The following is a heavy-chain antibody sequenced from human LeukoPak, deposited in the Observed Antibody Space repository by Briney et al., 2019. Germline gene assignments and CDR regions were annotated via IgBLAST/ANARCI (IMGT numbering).Heavy chain of an antibody. CDR2: ISAYNGNT. D-gene: IGHD3-22*01. J-gene: IGHJ6*02. V-gene: IGHV1-18*01. CDR1: GYTFTSYG. Sequence: ASVKVSCTASGYTFTSYGISWVRQAPGQGLEWMGWISAYNGNTNYAQKLQGRVTMTTDTSTSTAYMELRSLRSDDTAVYYCAREYSSGYYYTSENYYYGMDVWGQGTTVTVSS. CDR3: AREYSSGYYYTSENYYYGMDV.